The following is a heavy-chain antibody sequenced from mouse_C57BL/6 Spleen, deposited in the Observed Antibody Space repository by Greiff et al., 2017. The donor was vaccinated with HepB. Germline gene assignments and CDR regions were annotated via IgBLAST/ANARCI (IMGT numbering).Heavy chain of an antibody. CDR1: GFTFSSYT. V-gene: IGHV5-9*01. J-gene: IGHJ2*01. CDR3: ARTGAFDY. CDR2: ISGGGGNT. Sequence: EVQGVESGGGLVKPGGSLKLSCAASGFTFSSYTMSWVRQTPEKRLEWVATISGGGGNTYYPDSVKGRFTISRDNDKNTLYLQMSSLRSEDTALYYCARTGAFDYWGQGTTLTVSS. D-gene: IGHD4-1*01.